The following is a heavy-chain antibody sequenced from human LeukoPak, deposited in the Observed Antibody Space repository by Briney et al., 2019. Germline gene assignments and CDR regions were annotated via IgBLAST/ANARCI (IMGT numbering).Heavy chain of an antibody. CDR1: GYTFTGYY. J-gene: IGHJ6*02. V-gene: IGHV1-2*02. D-gene: IGHD3-10*01. CDR3: ARDPTFGEAGMDV. Sequence: ASVKVSCKASGYTFTGYYMHWVRQAPGQGLEWMGWINPNSGGTNYAQKFQGRVAMTRDTSISTAYMELSRLRSDDTAVYYCARDPTFGEAGMDVWGQGTTVTVSS. CDR2: INPNSGGT.